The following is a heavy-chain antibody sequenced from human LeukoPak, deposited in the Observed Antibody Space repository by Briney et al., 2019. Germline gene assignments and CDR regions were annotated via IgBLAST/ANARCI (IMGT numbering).Heavy chain of an antibody. V-gene: IGHV4-59*08. CDR3: ARHSQYQLLYFDY. D-gene: IGHD2-2*01. Sequence: SETLSLTYTVSGGSISSYYWSWIRQPPGKGLEWIGYINYSGSTNYNPSLKSRVTISVDTSKNQFSLKLSSVTAADTAVYYCARHSQYQLLYFDYWGQGALITVSS. CDR2: INYSGST. CDR1: GGSISSYY. J-gene: IGHJ4*02.